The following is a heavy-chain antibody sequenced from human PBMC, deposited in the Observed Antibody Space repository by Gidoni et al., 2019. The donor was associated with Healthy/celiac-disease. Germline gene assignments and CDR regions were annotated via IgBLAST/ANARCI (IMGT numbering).Heavy chain of an antibody. J-gene: IGHJ4*02. CDR2: ISYDGSNK. Sequence: QVQLVESGGGVVQPGRSLRLSCAASGVTFSSYGMHWVRQAPGKGLEWVAVISYDGSNKYYADSVKGRFTISRDNSKNTLYLQMNSLRAEDTAVYYCAKGSRIVLMVYAIDYWGQGTLVTVSS. CDR3: AKGSRIVLMVYAIDY. CDR1: GVTFSSYG. D-gene: IGHD2-8*01. V-gene: IGHV3-30*18.